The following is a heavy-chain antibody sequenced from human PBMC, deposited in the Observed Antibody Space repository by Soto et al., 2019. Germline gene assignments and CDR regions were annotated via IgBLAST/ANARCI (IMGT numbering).Heavy chain of an antibody. CDR2: INWNGGST. CDR3: AKSLTYYYDSSGYSGFDY. Sequence: GGSLRLSCAASGFTFDDYGMSWVRQAPGKGLERVSGINWNGGSTGYADSVKGRFTISRDNAKNSLYLQMNSLRAEDTALYYFAKSLTYYYDSSGYSGFDYWGQGTLVTVSS. CDR1: GFTFDDYG. J-gene: IGHJ4*02. D-gene: IGHD3-22*01. V-gene: IGHV3-20*04.